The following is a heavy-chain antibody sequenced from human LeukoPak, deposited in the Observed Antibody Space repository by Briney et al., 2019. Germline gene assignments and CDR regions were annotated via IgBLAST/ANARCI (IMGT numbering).Heavy chain of an antibody. CDR2: IIPILGIA. Sequence: SVKVSCKASGGTFSSYAISWVRQAPGQGLGWMGRIIPILGIANYAQKFQGRVTITADKSTSTAYMELSSLRSEDTAVYYCARVNYYDSSGPKYGMDVWGQGTTVTVSS. J-gene: IGHJ6*02. D-gene: IGHD3-22*01. V-gene: IGHV1-69*04. CDR1: GGTFSSYA. CDR3: ARVNYYDSSGPKYGMDV.